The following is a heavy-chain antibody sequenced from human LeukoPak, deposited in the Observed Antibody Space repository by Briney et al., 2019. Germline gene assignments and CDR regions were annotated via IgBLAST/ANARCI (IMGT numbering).Heavy chain of an antibody. J-gene: IGHJ4*02. V-gene: IGHV4-59*02. Sequence: SETVSLTCTVSGASVTTSHWNWVRQPPGKGLEWIGNVDYNGGTKYNPSLKSRVTMSLDTSKNQFSLKLKFVTAADTALYYCARGFYEPFDRWGLGTLVTVSS. D-gene: IGHD2/OR15-2a*01. CDR3: ARGFYEPFDR. CDR2: VDYNGGT. CDR1: GASVTTSH.